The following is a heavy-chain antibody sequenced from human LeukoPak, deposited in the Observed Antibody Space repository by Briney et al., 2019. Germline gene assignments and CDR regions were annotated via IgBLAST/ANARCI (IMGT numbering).Heavy chain of an antibody. Sequence: PGGSLRLSCAASGFTSTAFAMHWVRQAPGKGLEWVAAISYDARNKYYAVSVRGRFTISRDNSRNTLFLQLNSLKVEDTAVYFCTRGTTDIVADVSDAFDIWGQGSVVTVSS. J-gene: IGHJ3*02. CDR3: TRGTTDIVADVSDAFDI. D-gene: IGHD5-12*01. V-gene: IGHV3-30*04. CDR1: GFTSTAFA. CDR2: ISYDARNK.